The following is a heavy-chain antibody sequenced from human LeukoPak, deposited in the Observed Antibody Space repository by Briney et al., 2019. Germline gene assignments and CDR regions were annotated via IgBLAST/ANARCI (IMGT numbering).Heavy chain of an antibody. D-gene: IGHD3-10*01. J-gene: IGHJ4*02. CDR2: INWSGGST. Sequence: GGSLRLSCTASGFAFDEHGMSWVRQVPGKGLEWVSGINWSGGSTGYSDPVRGRFTISRDNAKNSLYLQMDSLSAEDTALYYCARAPITSPFYFDCWGQGTLVTVSS. CDR3: ARAPITSPFYFDC. V-gene: IGHV3-20*04. CDR1: GFAFDEHG.